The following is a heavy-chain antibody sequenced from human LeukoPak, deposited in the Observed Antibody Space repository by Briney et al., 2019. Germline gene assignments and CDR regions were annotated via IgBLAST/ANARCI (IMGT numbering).Heavy chain of an antibody. CDR2: ISYDGSNK. Sequence: QTGGSLRLSCAASGFTFSSYAMHWVRQAPGKGLEWVAVISYDGSNKYYAASVRGRFTISRDNSKNTLYLQMNSLRAEDTAVYYCARGGQLLHNWFDPWGQGTLVTVSS. V-gene: IGHV3-30-3*01. D-gene: IGHD2-2*01. CDR3: ARGGQLLHNWFDP. J-gene: IGHJ5*02. CDR1: GFTFSSYA.